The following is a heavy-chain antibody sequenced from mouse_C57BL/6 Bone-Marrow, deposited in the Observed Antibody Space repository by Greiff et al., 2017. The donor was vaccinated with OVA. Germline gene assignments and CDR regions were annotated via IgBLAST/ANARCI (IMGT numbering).Heavy chain of an antibody. Sequence: QVQLQQSGAELARPGASVKLSCKASGYTFTSYGISWVKQRTGQGLEWIGEIYPRSGNTYYNEKFKGKATLTADKSSSTAYMELRSLTSEDSAVYYCAPYDNYNYAMDYCGQGTSVTVSS. V-gene: IGHV1-81*01. J-gene: IGHJ4*01. CDR1: GYTFTSYG. D-gene: IGHD2-1*01. CDR2: IYPRSGNT. CDR3: APYDNYNYAMDY.